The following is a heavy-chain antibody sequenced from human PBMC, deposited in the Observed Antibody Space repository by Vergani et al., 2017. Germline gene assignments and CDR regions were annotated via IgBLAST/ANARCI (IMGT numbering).Heavy chain of an antibody. Sequence: QVQLQQWGAGLLKPSETLSLTCAVYGGSFSGYYWSWIRQPPGKGLEWIGEINHSGSTNYNPSLKSRVTISVDTSKNQFSLKLSSVTAEDTAVYYCARGGGCSSTSCYDPYYFDYWGQGTLVTVSS. V-gene: IGHV4-34*01. J-gene: IGHJ4*02. D-gene: IGHD2-2*01. CDR2: INHSGST. CDR3: ARGGGCSSTSCYDPYYFDY. CDR1: GGSFSGYY.